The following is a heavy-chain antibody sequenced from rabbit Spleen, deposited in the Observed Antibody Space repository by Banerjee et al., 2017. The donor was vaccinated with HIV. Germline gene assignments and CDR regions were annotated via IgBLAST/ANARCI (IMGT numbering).Heavy chain of an antibody. D-gene: IGHD8-1*01. CDR1: GFSFSSGYD. V-gene: IGHV1S45*01. J-gene: IGHJ6*01. CDR3: ARDTGSSFSTYGMDL. CDR2: IDIGSRDFT. Sequence: QERLVESGGGLVQPEGSLALTCTASGFSFSSGYDICWVRQAPGKGLEWIACIDIGSRDFTFYASWAKGRFTISKTSSTTVTLQMTSLTVADTATYFCARDTGSSFSTYGMDLWGQGTLVTVS.